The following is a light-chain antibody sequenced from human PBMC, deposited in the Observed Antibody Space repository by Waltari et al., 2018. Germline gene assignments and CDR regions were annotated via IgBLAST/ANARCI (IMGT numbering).Light chain of an antibody. V-gene: IGKV1-5*03. J-gene: IGKJ1*01. CDR1: QSVDMW. Sequence: DIQMTQSPSTLSASVGDRITITCRSSQSVDMWVVWYQQKLGRAPKLLIYKASSLETGVPSRFSGSGSGTEFTLTISSLQPDDFATYYCQHYVGSSSFGQGTKVDFK. CDR3: QHYVGSSS. CDR2: KAS.